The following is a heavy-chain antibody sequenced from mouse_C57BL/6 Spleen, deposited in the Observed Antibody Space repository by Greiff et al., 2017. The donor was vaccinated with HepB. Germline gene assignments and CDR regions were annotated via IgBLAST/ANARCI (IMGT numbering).Heavy chain of an antibody. CDR3: GRFHDY. CDR2: ITPSNGDT. CDR1: GYTFTSYW. V-gene: IGHV1-53*01. J-gene: IGHJ2*01. Sequence: QVQLQQPGTELVKPGASVKLSCKASGYTFTSYWMPWVKQRPGQGLEWIGNITPSNGDTNYNEKFKSKATLTVDKSSSTAYMQLSSLTSEDAAVYYCGRFHDYWGQGTTLTVSS.